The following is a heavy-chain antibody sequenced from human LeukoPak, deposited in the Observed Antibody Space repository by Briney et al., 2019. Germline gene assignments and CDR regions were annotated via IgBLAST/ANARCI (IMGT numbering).Heavy chain of an antibody. CDR2: INTDGSST. Sequence: GGSLRLSWAASGFTFSDYHMHWVRQPPGREPLWVARINTDGSSTTYADSVKGRFSISRDNAKNTLFLQMNSLRAEDTAVYYCARGMTYWSGSGKFDYWGQGSLVTVSS. J-gene: IGHJ4*02. CDR3: ARGMTYWSGSGKFDY. V-gene: IGHV3-74*03. CDR1: GFTFSDYH. D-gene: IGHD3-10*01.